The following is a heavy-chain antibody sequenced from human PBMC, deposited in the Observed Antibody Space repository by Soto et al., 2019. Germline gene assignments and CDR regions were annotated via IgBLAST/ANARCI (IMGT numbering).Heavy chain of an antibody. CDR3: ARSYCSTSTCYSYWLDP. CDR2: ISAHNGNT. V-gene: IGHV1-18*04. J-gene: IGHJ5*02. CDR1: GFRFTYYG. D-gene: IGHD2-2*02. Sequence: QMQLVQSGAEVKKPGASVRVSYKASGFRFTYYGITWVRQAPGQGLEWMGWISAHNGNTNYAQKLEGRVTMTTDTSTSTAYMELRSLRSDDTAVYYCARSYCSTSTCYSYWLDPWGQGTLVTVSS.